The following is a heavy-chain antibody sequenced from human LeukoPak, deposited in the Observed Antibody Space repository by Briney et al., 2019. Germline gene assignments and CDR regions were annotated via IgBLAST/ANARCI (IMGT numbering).Heavy chain of an antibody. J-gene: IGHJ4*02. D-gene: IGHD6-13*01. Sequence: GGSLRLSCAAFGFTFSNYWMSWVRQAPGKGLEWVANINQDESVKYYVDSLKGRFTVSRDNAKNSVYLQMNSLRAEDTAMYYCARIGYSSSSTDYWGQGTLVTVSS. CDR3: ARIGYSSSSTDY. CDR2: INQDESVK. V-gene: IGHV3-7*01. CDR1: GFTFSNYW.